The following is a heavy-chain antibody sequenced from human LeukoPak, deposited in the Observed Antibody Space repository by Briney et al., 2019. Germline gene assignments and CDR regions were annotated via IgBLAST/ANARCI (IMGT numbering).Heavy chain of an antibody. CDR1: GFIVSSNY. V-gene: IGHV3-53*01. J-gene: IGHJ4*02. CDR2: IYTDGST. Sequence: GGSLRLSCAASGFIVSSNYMNWVRQAPGKGLEWVSVIYTDGSTYYADSVKGRLTISRGISRNTVHLQMNSLRAGDTAVYYCARDPHGYNSYFDYWGQGTLVTVSS. D-gene: IGHD5-24*01. CDR3: ARDPHGYNSYFDY.